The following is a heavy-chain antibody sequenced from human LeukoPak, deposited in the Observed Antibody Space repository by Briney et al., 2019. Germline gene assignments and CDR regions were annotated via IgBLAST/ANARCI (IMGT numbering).Heavy chain of an antibody. D-gene: IGHD5-18*01. CDR3: ARASYGFSVDY. J-gene: IGHJ4*02. Sequence: SETLSLTCTVSGGSISSSSYYWGWIRQPPGKGLEWIGSIYYSGSTYYNPSLKSRVTISVDTSKNQFSLKLSSVTAADTAVYYCARASYGFSVDYWGQGTLVTVSS. CDR1: GGSISSSSYY. CDR2: IYYSGST. V-gene: IGHV4-39*01.